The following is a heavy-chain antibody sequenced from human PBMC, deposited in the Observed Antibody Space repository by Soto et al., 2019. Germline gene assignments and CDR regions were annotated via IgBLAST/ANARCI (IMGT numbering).Heavy chain of an antibody. J-gene: IGHJ4*02. CDR2: LNSDGSSA. Sequence: EVQLVESGGGLVQPGGSLRLSCAASGFTFSSYWLHWVRQAPGKGLVWLSRLNSDGSSAYYADSVKGRFTISRDNAQNTVYLQMNRLGDQDTAVYYCVRGKRGGWYFDYWGQGTLVTVSS. CDR1: GFTFSSYW. CDR3: VRGKRGGWYFDY. D-gene: IGHD6-19*01. V-gene: IGHV3-74*01.